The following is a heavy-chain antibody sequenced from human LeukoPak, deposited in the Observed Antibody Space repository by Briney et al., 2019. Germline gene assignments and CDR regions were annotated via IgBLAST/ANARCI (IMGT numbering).Heavy chain of an antibody. CDR3: ARQGVGAAFDI. CDR1: GFTFSSYW. D-gene: IGHD3-3*01. Sequence: GESLKISCKGSGFTFSSYWIGWVRQMPGKGLEWMGIIYPGDSDTRYSPSFQGQVTISADNSITTAYLQWSSLKASDTAMYYCARQGVGAAFDIWGQGTMVTVPS. V-gene: IGHV5-51*01. J-gene: IGHJ3*02. CDR2: IYPGDSDT.